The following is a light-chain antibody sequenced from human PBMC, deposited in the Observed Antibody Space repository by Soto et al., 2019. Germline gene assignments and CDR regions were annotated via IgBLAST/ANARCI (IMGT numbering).Light chain of an antibody. CDR2: QAS. Sequence: DIQMTQSPSTLSASVGDRVTITCRASQSISSWLAWYQQKPGKAPKLLIYQASYLESGVPSRFSGSGSGTEFTLTISSLQPDDFATFFCQHYYTYPYTFGQGTKVDIK. CDR1: QSISSW. J-gene: IGKJ2*01. CDR3: QHYYTYPYT. V-gene: IGKV1-5*03.